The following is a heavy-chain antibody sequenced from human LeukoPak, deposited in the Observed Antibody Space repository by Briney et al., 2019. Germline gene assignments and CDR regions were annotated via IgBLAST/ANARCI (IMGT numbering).Heavy chain of an antibody. CDR2: MNPNSGNT. D-gene: IGHD3-10*01. Sequence: ASVKVSCKASGYTFTSYDINWVRQATGQGLEWMGWMNPNSGNTGYAQKFQGRVTMTRNTSISTAYMELSSLRSEDTAVYYCVCALITMVRGVIPTLDYWGQGTLVTVST. CDR3: VCALITMVRGVIPTLDY. CDR1: GYTFTSYD. V-gene: IGHV1-8*01. J-gene: IGHJ4*02.